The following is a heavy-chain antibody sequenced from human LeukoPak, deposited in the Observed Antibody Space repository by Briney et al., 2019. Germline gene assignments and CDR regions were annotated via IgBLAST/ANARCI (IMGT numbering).Heavy chain of an antibody. V-gene: IGHV3-74*01. D-gene: IGHD3-3*01. J-gene: IGHJ6*03. CDR3: ARDSKLRFLFYYMDV. Sequence: GGSLRLSCAASGFTLSSYWMHWVRQAPGKGLVWVSRINTEGSSTNYADSVKGRFTISRDNAKNTLYLRMNSLRAEDTAVYYCARDSKLRFLFYYMDVWGKGTTVTVSS. CDR1: GFTLSSYW. CDR2: INTEGSST.